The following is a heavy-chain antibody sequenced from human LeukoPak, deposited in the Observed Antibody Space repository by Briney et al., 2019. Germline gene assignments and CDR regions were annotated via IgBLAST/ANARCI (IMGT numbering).Heavy chain of an antibody. CDR1: GLTFRNHW. CDR3: ARDQRVTGRPDIDY. J-gene: IGHJ4*02. D-gene: IGHD6-6*01. CDR2: ISSDGSST. Sequence: GGPLRLSCAASGLTFRNHWMHWVRQTPGKGLVWVSRISSDGSSTTYADSVKGRFTISRDNAKNTLYLQMNNLIAEDTAMYYCARDQRVTGRPDIDYWGQGTLVIVSS. V-gene: IGHV3-74*03.